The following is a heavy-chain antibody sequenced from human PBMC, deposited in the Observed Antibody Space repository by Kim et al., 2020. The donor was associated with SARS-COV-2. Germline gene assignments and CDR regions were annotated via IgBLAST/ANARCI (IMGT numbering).Heavy chain of an antibody. V-gene: IGHV1-8*01. J-gene: IGHJ3*02. CDR2: MNPNSGNT. CDR1: GYTFTSYD. Sequence: ASVKVSCKASGYTFTSYDINWVRQATGQGLEWMGWMNPNSGNTGYAQKFQGRVTMTRNTSISTDYMELSSLRSEDTAVYYCARGDPPRLRYFDRQKDFDIWGQGTMVTVSA. CDR3: ARGDPPRLRYFDRQKDFDI. D-gene: IGHD3-9*01.